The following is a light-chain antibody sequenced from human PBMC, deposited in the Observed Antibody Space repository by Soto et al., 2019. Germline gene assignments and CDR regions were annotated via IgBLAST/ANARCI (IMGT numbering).Light chain of an antibody. V-gene: IGLV2-14*01. Sequence: QSALTQPASVSGSPGQSITVSCIGTSSDVGGYNYVSWYQQHPDKAPKLMIHDVSDRPSGVSNRFSGSKSGNTASLTISGLQAEDEAYYYCSSYASSNTQVFGGGTKLTVL. CDR2: DVS. CDR3: SSYASSNTQV. CDR1: SSDVGGYNY. J-gene: IGLJ2*01.